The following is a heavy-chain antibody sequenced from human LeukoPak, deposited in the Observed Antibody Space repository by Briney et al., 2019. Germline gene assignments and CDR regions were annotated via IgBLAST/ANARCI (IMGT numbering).Heavy chain of an antibody. CDR2: FDNSDST. J-gene: IGHJ4*02. Sequence: SETLSLTCTVSGGSISRYYWSWIRQPPGKGLEWIGYFDNSDSTNYNPSLKNRVTISEDTSKNQFALELRSVTAADTAIYYCARGKCSSGWYLDFWGQGTLVTVSS. V-gene: IGHV4-59*01. CDR1: GGSISRYY. D-gene: IGHD6-19*01. CDR3: ARGKCSSGWYLDF.